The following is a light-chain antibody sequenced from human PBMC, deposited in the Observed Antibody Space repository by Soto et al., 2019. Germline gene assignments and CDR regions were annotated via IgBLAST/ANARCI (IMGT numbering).Light chain of an antibody. Sequence: EIVLTQSPGTQSLSPGERATLSCRASQSVSSTYLAWYQQKPGQAPRLLIYGASNRATGIPDRFSGGGSGTDFTLTISRLEPEDFAVYYCQQYGSSPPFTFGPGTTVEI. CDR3: QQYGSSPPFT. J-gene: IGKJ3*01. V-gene: IGKV3-20*01. CDR1: QSVSSTY. CDR2: GAS.